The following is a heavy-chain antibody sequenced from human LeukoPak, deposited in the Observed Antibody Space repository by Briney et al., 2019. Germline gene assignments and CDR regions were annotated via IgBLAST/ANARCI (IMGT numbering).Heavy chain of an antibody. V-gene: IGHV4-59*01. J-gene: IGHJ4*02. D-gene: IGHD3-3*01. CDR3: ARGGSLVEWSFDY. Sequence: PSETLSLTYTVSRVSISTYYWHWIRQPPGKGLEWIGSVFYTGDTNHNPSLNGRVSISVDTSNNQFSLRLTSVTPADTAIYYCARGGSLVEWSFDYWGQGHLVTVSS. CDR2: VFYTGDT. CDR1: RVSISTYY.